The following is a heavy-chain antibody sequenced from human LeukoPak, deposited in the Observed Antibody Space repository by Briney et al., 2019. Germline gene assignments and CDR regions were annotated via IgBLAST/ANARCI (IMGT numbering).Heavy chain of an antibody. J-gene: IGHJ5*02. V-gene: IGHV3-30*02. Sequence: GGSLRLSCAASGFTFSSYGMHWVRQAPGKGLEWVAFIRYDGSNKYYADSVKGRFTISRDNSKNTLYLQMNSLRAEDTAVYYCARALYYDFWSGYPNWFDPWGQGTLVTVSS. CDR3: ARALYYDFWSGYPNWFDP. D-gene: IGHD3-3*01. CDR2: IRYDGSNK. CDR1: GFTFSSYG.